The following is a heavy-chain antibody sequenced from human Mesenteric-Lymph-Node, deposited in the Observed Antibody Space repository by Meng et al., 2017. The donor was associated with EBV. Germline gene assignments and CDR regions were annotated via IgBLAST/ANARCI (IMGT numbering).Heavy chain of an antibody. J-gene: IGHJ4*02. CDR3: ARDPSGWYYFDY. D-gene: IGHD6-19*01. CDR1: RECVSSNSAA. V-gene: IGHV6-1*01. CDR2: TYYRSKYYN. Sequence: QSGPGLVEAAQPRSLAHAICRECVSSNSAACDRCGRSPPRGVDGLGRTYYRSKYYNDYAVYVRSRISINPDTSKNQFSLQLNSLTPEDTAVYYCARDPSGWYYFDYWGQGTLVTISS.